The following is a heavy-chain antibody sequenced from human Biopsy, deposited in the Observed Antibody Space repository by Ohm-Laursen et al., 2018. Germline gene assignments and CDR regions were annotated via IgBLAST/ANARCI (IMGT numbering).Heavy chain of an antibody. CDR1: GFSVSSYD. Sequence: SLRLSCTASGFSVSSYDMNWVRQAPGKGLEWISYISETSSHIYDADSVRGRFTVARDIAKNSLYLQLNSLRVKDTAVYCCARDSSRRAREGGMDVWGQGTTVTVSS. V-gene: IGHV3-21*04. J-gene: IGHJ6*02. CDR3: ARDSSRRAREGGMDV. D-gene: IGHD6-6*01. CDR2: ISETSSHI.